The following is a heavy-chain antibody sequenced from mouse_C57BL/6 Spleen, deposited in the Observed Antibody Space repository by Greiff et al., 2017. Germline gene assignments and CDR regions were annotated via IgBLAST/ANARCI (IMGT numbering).Heavy chain of an antibody. CDR3: SRSGHYGSSWDYYAIDY. CDR1: GFTFSSYG. Sequence: EVKLVESGGDLVKPGGSLTLSCAASGFTFSSYGMSWVRQTPDKRLEWVATISSGGSYTYYPDSVNGRFIISRDNAKNTLYLQMSSLKSEDTAMYYWSRSGHYGSSWDYYAIDYWGQVASVTVSS. J-gene: IGHJ4*01. D-gene: IGHD1-1*01. V-gene: IGHV5-6*02. CDR2: ISSGGSYT.